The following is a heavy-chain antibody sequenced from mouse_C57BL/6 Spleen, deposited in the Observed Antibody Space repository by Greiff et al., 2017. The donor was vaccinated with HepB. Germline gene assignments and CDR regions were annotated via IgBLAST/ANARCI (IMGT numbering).Heavy chain of an antibody. CDR3: ARRQDSSGSAY. J-gene: IGHJ3*01. V-gene: IGHV1-59*01. Sequence: VQLQQPGAELVRPGTSVKLSCKASGYTFTSYWMHWVKQRPGQGLEWIGVIDPSDSYTNYNQKFKGKATLTVDTSSSTAYMQLSSLTSEDSAVYYCARRQDSSGSAYWGQGTLVTVSA. D-gene: IGHD3-2*02. CDR1: GYTFTSYW. CDR2: IDPSDSYT.